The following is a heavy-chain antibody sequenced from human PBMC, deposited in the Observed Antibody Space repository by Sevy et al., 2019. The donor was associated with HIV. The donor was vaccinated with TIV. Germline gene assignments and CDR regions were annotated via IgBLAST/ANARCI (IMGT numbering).Heavy chain of an antibody. Sequence: GGSLRLSCAASGFTFSSFAMSWVRQTPGKGLEWVSGLNGSGGRTYYPDSVKGRFTISRDNSKNTLYLQMNSLRAEDTAVYYCAKDTDSGSYLNDPFDIWGQGTMVTVSS. CDR2: LNGSGGRT. V-gene: IGHV3-23*01. CDR3: AKDTDSGSYLNDPFDI. CDR1: GFTFSSFA. J-gene: IGHJ3*02. D-gene: IGHD1-26*01.